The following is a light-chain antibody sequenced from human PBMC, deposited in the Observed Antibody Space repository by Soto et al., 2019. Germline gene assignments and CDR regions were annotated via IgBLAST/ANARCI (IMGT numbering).Light chain of an antibody. CDR3: QQSYSTPWT. CDR2: AAS. CDR1: QTIANY. J-gene: IGKJ1*01. V-gene: IGKV1-39*01. Sequence: DIQMTPSPSTLSASVGDRVTITCRARQTIANYLNWYQQKPGKVPKLLISAASSLQSGVPSRFSGSGSGTDFTLTISSLQPEDFATYYCQQSYSTPWTFGQGTKVDIK.